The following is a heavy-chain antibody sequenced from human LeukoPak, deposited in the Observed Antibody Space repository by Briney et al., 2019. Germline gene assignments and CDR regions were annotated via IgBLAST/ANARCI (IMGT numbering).Heavy chain of an antibody. Sequence: GGSLRLSCAASGFTFSSYSMNWVRQAPGKGLEWVSSISSSSSYIYYADSVKGRFTISRDNAKNSLYLQMNSPRAEDTAVYYCARGQRYYDSSDYWGQGTLVTVSS. V-gene: IGHV3-21*01. CDR3: ARGQRYYDSSDY. D-gene: IGHD3-22*01. J-gene: IGHJ4*02. CDR1: GFTFSSYS. CDR2: ISSSSSYI.